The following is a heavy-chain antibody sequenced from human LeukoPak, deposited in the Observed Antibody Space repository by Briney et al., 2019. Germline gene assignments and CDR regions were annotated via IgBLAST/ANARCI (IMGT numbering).Heavy chain of an antibody. CDR2: ISAYNGQT. J-gene: IGHJ3*02. Sequence: GASVKVSCKASGHTFTSYYIVWVRRAPGQGLQLMGRISAYNGQTHYAQKVQGRVTMTTDPSTSTVYMELRSLPSGDTALYYCAWDSGAFEIWGQGTMVTVSS. V-gene: IGHV1-18*01. CDR3: AWDSGAFEI. CDR1: GHTFTSYY.